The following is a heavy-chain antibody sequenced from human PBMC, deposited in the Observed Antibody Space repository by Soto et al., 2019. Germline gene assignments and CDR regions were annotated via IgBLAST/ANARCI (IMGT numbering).Heavy chain of an antibody. V-gene: IGHV5-51*01. CDR1: GYRFTTSW. J-gene: IGHJ4*02. CDR2: IYPGDSET. D-gene: IGHD2-8*01. Sequence: PGESLKISCKGSGYRFTTSWIGWVRQMPGRGLEWMGIIYPGDSETRYSPSFQGQVTMSDDRSTNTVYLQWGSLKASDTAIYYCASSCGDDEWCYFDYWGQGTQVTVSS. CDR3: ASSCGDDEWCYFDY.